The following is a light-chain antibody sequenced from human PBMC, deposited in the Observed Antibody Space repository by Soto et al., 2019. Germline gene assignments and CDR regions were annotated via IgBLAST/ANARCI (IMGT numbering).Light chain of an antibody. CDR3: QQYYTYPLT. CDR1: QSISTW. J-gene: IGKJ4*01. Sequence: DIPMTQSPSTLSASVGDRVTITCRASQSISTWLAWYQQKAGKAPKLLFYKASSLEGGVPSRFSGSGSGTEFNITISSLEPDDFATYYCQQYYTYPLTFGGGTTVDIK. V-gene: IGKV1-5*03. CDR2: KAS.